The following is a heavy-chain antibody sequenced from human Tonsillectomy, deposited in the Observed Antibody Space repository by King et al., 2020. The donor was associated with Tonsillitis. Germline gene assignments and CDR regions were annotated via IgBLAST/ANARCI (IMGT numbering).Heavy chain of an antibody. V-gene: IGHV3-23*04. Sequence: VQLVESGGGLVQPGGSLRLSCAASGFTFSSYAMSWVRQAPGQGLEWVSAISGSGGSTYDADSVKGRFTISRDNSKNTLYLQMNSLRAEETAVYYCAKEIVGATTWYYGMDVWGQGTTVTVSS. J-gene: IGHJ6*02. CDR3: AKEIVGATTWYYGMDV. D-gene: IGHD1-26*01. CDR1: GFTFSSYA. CDR2: ISGSGGST.